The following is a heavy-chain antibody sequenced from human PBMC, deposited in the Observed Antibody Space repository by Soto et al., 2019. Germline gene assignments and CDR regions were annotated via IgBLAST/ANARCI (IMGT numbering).Heavy chain of an antibody. Sequence: ASVKVSCKASGYTFTSCDINWVRQATGQGLEWMGWMNPNSGNTGNAQKFQGRVTMTRNTSISTAYMELSSLRSEDTAVYYCARGLKSRAPYSSSWGYWGQGTLVTVS. CDR3: ARGLKSRAPYSSSWGY. V-gene: IGHV1-8*01. CDR1: GYTFTSCD. CDR2: MNPNSGNT. D-gene: IGHD6-6*01. J-gene: IGHJ4*02.